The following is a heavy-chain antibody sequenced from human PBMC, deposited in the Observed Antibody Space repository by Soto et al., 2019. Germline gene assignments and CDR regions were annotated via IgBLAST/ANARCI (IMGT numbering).Heavy chain of an antibody. CDR1: GGSISSSNW. D-gene: IGHD3-10*01. CDR3: ARDKAPYGSGRFWFDP. Sequence: SETLSLTCAVSGGSISSSNWWSWVRQHPGKGLEWIGEIYHSGSTNYNPSLKSRVTISVDKSKNQFSLKLSSVTAADTAVYYCARDKAPYGSGRFWFDPWGQGTLVTVSS. CDR2: IYHSGST. V-gene: IGHV4-4*02. J-gene: IGHJ5*02.